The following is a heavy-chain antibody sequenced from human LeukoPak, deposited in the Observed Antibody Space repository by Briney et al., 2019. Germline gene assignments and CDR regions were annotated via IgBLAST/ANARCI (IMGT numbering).Heavy chain of an antibody. J-gene: IGHJ6*02. CDR2: IYPGDSDT. CDR1: GYSFTSYW. Sequence: GESLKISCKGSGYSFTSYWIGWVRQMPGKGLEWMGIIYPGDSDTRYSTSFQGQVTISADKSISTAYLQSSSLKASDTAMYYCARLPGYCSSTSCYYYYGMDVWGQGTTVTVSS. CDR3: ARLPGYCSSTSCYYYYGMDV. V-gene: IGHV5-51*01. D-gene: IGHD2-2*01.